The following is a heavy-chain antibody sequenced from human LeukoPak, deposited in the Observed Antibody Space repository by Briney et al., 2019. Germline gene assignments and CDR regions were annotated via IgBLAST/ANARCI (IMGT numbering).Heavy chain of an antibody. J-gene: IGHJ4*02. CDR2: ISAYNGNT. CDR1: GYTFTSYG. D-gene: IGHD5-12*01. Sequence: ASVRVSCTASGYTFTSYGISWVRQAPGQGLEWMGWISAYNGNTNYAQKLQGRVTMTTDTSTSTAYMELSSLRSEDTAVYYCASPRVATMDWIAWGQGTLVTVSS. CDR3: ASPRVATMDWIA. V-gene: IGHV1-18*01.